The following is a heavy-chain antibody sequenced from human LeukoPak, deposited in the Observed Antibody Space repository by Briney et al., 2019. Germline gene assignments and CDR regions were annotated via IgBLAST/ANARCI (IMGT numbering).Heavy chain of an antibody. J-gene: IGHJ4*02. Sequence: ASVTVSCKASGYTFTDYYMHWVRQAPGQGLEWMGWINPNSGGTNYAQKFQGRVTMTRDTSISTAYMELSRLRSDDTAVYYCARDLERGGYYDSSGLLDYWGQGTLVTVSS. V-gene: IGHV1-2*02. D-gene: IGHD3-22*01. CDR3: ARDLERGGYYDSSGLLDY. CDR1: GYTFTDYY. CDR2: INPNSGGT.